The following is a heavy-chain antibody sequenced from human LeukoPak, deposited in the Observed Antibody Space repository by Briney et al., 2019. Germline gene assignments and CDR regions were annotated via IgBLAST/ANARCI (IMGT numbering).Heavy chain of an antibody. CDR3: ARGGRVVITTWFDY. Sequence: SETLSLTCTVSGGSISSSSYYWGWIPQPPGKGLEWSGSIYYSGSTSYRPSLKSRVTISVDTSTDQFSLKLSSVTAADTAVYYCARGGRVVITTWFDYWGQGTLVTVSS. J-gene: IGHJ4*02. CDR2: IYYSGST. CDR1: GGSISSSSYY. V-gene: IGHV4-39*01. D-gene: IGHD3-22*01.